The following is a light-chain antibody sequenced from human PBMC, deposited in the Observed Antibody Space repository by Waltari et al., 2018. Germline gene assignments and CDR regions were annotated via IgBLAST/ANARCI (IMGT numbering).Light chain of an antibody. V-gene: IGLV2-23*02. J-gene: IGLJ1*01. CDR3: CSYAGRGTYV. Sequence: QSALTQPASVSGTPGQSITISCSGTTSDVGSYDLVSWYPPNPGETPKLLICEVFKRPPDTARRFSGAKSGSTASLTISGLQPEDEADYYCCSYAGRGTYVFGSGTKVTVL. CDR1: TSDVGSYDL. CDR2: EVF.